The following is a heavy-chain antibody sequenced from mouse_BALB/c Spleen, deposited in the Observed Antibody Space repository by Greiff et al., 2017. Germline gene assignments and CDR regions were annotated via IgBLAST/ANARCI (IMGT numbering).Heavy chain of an antibody. D-gene: IGHD2-4*01. CDR3: ARSYYDYDGNLPFAY. CDR2: IWGDGST. V-gene: IGHV2-6-7*01. CDR1: GFSLTGYG. J-gene: IGHJ3*01. Sequence: QVQLKQSGPGLVAPSQSLSITCTVSGFSLTGYGVNWVRQPPGKGLEWLGMIWGDGSTDYNSALKSRLSISKDNSKSQVFLKMNSLQTDDTARYYCARSYYDYDGNLPFAYWGQGTLVTVSA.